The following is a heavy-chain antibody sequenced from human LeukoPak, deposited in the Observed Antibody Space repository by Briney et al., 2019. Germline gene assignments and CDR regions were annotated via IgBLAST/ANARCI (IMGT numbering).Heavy chain of an antibody. V-gene: IGHV1-18*01. CDR3: ARGTRDVYYYYMDV. CDR1: GYTFTSYG. CDR2: ISAYNGNT. J-gene: IGHJ6*03. Sequence: ASVKVSCKASGYTFTSYGISGGRQAPGQGLEWMGWISAYNGNTNYAQKLQGRVTMTTDTSTSTAYMELRSLRSDDTAVYYCARGTRDVYYYYMDVWGKGTTVTVSS.